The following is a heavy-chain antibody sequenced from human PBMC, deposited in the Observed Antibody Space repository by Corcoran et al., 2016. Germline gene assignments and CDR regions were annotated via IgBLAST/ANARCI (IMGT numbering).Heavy chain of an antibody. Sequence: QVQLQQWGAGLLKPSETLSLTCAVYGGSFSGYYWSWIRQPPGKGLEWSGEINHSGSTNYNPSLKSRVTISVDTSKNQFSLKLSSVTAADTAVYYCARGKAQYYDFWSGYYDEYYFDYWGQGTLVTVSS. CDR3: ARGKAQYYDFWSGYYDEYYFDY. CDR1: GGSFSGYY. D-gene: IGHD3-3*01. J-gene: IGHJ4*02. CDR2: INHSGST. V-gene: IGHV4-34*01.